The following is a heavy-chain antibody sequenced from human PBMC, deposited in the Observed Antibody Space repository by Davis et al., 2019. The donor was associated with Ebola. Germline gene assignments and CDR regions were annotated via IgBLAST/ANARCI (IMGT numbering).Heavy chain of an antibody. Sequence: HTGGSLRLSCAASGFTLSSHWMGWVRQAPGKGLVWVSRINSDGSSTSYADSVKGRFTISRDNAKNTLYVQMNSLRAEDTAVYYCARGNRYCSGDTCANWLDPWGQGTLVTVSS. J-gene: IGHJ5*02. CDR1: GFTLSSHW. D-gene: IGHD2-15*01. V-gene: IGHV3-74*01. CDR2: INSDGSST. CDR3: ARGNRYCSGDTCANWLDP.